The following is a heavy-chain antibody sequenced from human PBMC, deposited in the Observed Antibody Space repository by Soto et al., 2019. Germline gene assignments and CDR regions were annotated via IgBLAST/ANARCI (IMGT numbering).Heavy chain of an antibody. V-gene: IGHV3-48*02. CDR3: ARDPGSGTRTTRYYYGMDV. D-gene: IGHD1-7*01. CDR1: GFTFSSYS. Sequence: GGSLRLSCAASGFTFSSYSMTWVRQAPGKGLEWVSYISSSSSTIYYADSVTGRLTISRDNAKNSLYLQMNSLRDEDTAVYYCARDPGSGTRTTRYYYGMDVWGQGTRVTVSS. CDR2: ISSSSSTI. J-gene: IGHJ6*02.